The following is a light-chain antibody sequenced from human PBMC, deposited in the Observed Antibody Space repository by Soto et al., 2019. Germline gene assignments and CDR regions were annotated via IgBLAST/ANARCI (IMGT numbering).Light chain of an antibody. CDR3: SSYTSSSTPYV. CDR2: EVS. V-gene: IGLV2-14*01. CDR1: SSDVGGYNY. J-gene: IGLJ1*01. Sequence: QSVLTQPASVSGSRGQSITISCTGTSSDVGGYNYVSWYQQHPGKAPKLMIYEVSNRPSEVSNRFSGSKSGNTASLTISGLQAEDEADYYCSSYTSSSTPYVFGTGTKLTVL.